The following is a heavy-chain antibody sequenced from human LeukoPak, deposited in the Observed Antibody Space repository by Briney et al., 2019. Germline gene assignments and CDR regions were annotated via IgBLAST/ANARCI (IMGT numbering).Heavy chain of an antibody. CDR1: GFSFSSYA. V-gene: IGHV3-23*01. Sequence: GGSLRLSCAASGFSFSSYAMSWVRQAPGKGLEWVSAISESGGNTYYADSVKGRFTISRDNSKNTLDLQMNSLRAEDTAVYYCAKALAMAGTFTFDIWGQGTLVTVSS. J-gene: IGHJ3*02. CDR2: ISESGGNT. CDR3: AKALAMAGTFTFDI. D-gene: IGHD6-19*01.